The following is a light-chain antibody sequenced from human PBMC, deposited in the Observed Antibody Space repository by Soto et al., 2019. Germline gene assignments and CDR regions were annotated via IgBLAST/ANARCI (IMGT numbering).Light chain of an antibody. CDR1: QSISSW. V-gene: IGKV1-5*03. Sequence: DIQMTQSPSTLSASVGDRVTITCRASQSISSWLAWYQQKPGKAPKLLIYKASSLESGVTSRFSGSGSGTEFTLTISSLQPDDFATYYYQHYNSYSINFGQGTRLEIK. J-gene: IGKJ5*01. CDR3: QHYNSYSIN. CDR2: KAS.